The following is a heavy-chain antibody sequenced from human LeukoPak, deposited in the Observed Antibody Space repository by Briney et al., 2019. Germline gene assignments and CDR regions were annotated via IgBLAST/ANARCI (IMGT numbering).Heavy chain of an antibody. D-gene: IGHD5-12*01. J-gene: IGHJ4*02. CDR1: GGTFISYS. Sequence: ASVKVSCKASGGTFISYSISWVRQAPGQGLEWLGWISTYNGNTNYAQKFQGRVTLTTDTSASIAYLELRSLRSDDTALYYCARDHLDIVPTIYSYWGQGTLVTVSS. CDR3: ARDHLDIVPTIYSY. CDR2: ISTYNGNT. V-gene: IGHV1-18*01.